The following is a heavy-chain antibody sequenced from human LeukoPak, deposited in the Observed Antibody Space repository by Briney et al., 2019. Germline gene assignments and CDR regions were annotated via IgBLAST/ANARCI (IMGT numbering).Heavy chain of an antibody. CDR2: ISSSGSTI. Sequence: GSLRLSCAASGFTVSNYGMSWVRQAPGKGLEWISYISSSGSTIYSADSVKGRFTMSRDNAKNSLYLQMDSLRAEDTAVYYCARDVGFGGYSRGIFDYWGQGTLVTVSS. CDR3: ARDVGFGGYSRGIFDY. J-gene: IGHJ4*02. CDR1: GFTVSNYG. D-gene: IGHD3-10*01. V-gene: IGHV3-48*04.